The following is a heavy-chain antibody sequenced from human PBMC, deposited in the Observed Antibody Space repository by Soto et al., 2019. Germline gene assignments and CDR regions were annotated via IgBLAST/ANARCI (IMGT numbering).Heavy chain of an antibody. V-gene: IGHV4-59*01. CDR2: IYNGEST. CDR3: AQTHGWPGFDY. J-gene: IGHJ4*02. Sequence: QVQLQESGPGLVKSSETMSLTCTASGGSISSRYWHWIRQPPGKGLEWIGHIYNGESTNYNPSLKSRVTISVDTSKNQFSLKLGSVTAADTAVYYCAQTHGWPGFDYWGQGILVTVSS. D-gene: IGHD6-19*01. CDR1: GGSISSRY.